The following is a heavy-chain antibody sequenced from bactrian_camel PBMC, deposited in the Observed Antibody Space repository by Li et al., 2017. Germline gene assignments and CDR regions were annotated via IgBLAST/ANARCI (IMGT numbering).Heavy chain of an antibody. Sequence: QLVESGGGSVQAGGSLRLACSASGYTYASACMAWFRQTPGKEREGVAILDSQGSTTYSDSVKGRFTISQDNAKVTLFLQMNSMSPDDTAMYYRAADVRTRRKNRMWGLRCEVDDEYTLWGQGTQVTVS. CDR2: LDSQGST. V-gene: IGHV3S55*01. D-gene: IGHD5*01. CDR3: AADVRTRRKNRMWGLRCEVDDEYTL. CDR1: GYTYASAC. J-gene: IGHJ4*01.